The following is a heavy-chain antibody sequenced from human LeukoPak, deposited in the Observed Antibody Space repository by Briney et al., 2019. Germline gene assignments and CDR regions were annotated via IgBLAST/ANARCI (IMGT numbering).Heavy chain of an antibody. CDR1: GFTFSSYW. J-gene: IGHJ4*02. Sequence: GGSLRLSCAASGFTFSSYWMTWVRQAPGKGLEWVAKIRQDGSDKYYVDSVKGRFTISRDNAKNSLYLQMNNLRAEDTAVYYCARDGTGTPYDYWGQGTLVTVSS. D-gene: IGHD1-7*01. CDR2: IRQDGSDK. V-gene: IGHV3-7*01. CDR3: ARDGTGTPYDY.